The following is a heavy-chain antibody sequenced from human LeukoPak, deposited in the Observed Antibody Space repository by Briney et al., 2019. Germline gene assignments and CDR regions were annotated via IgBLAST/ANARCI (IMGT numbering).Heavy chain of an antibody. CDR1: GITFGNNW. Sequence: GGSLRLSCAASGITFGNNWMHWVRQGPGKGLVWISRINSDGGGAIYADSVKGRFTVSRDNAKNTLYLQMNSLRAEDTAVYYCARVLAAAGSNWFDPWGQGTLVTVSS. CDR3: ARVLAAAGSNWFDP. D-gene: IGHD6-13*01. V-gene: IGHV3-74*01. CDR2: INSDGGGA. J-gene: IGHJ5*02.